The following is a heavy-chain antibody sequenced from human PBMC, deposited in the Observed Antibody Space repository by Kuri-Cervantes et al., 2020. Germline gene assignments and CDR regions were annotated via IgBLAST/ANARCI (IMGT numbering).Heavy chain of an antibody. CDR2: ISGSGGST. D-gene: IGHD2-15*01. J-gene: IGHJ3*02. V-gene: IGHV3-23*01. CDR1: GFTFSSYA. CDR3: AKGGYCSGGSCYPDAFDI. Sequence: GGSLRLSCAASGFTFSSYAMSWVRQAPGKGLEWVSAISGSGGSTYYADSVKGRFTISRDNSKNTLYLQMNSLRAEDTAVYYCAKGGYCSGGSCYPDAFDIWGQGTMVNVSS.